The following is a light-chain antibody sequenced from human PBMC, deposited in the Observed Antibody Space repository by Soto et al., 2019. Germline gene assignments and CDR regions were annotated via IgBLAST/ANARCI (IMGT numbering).Light chain of an antibody. CDR3: GTWDSSLSAYV. CDR2: DNN. J-gene: IGLJ1*01. V-gene: IGLV1-51*01. Sequence: QPVLTQPPSVSAAPGQKATISSPGSSSNIGNNYVSWYQQIPGTAPKLLIYDNNKRPSGIPDRFSVSKSGTSPTLGITGLQTGEEADYYCGTWDSSLSAYVFGTGTKVTVL. CDR1: SSNIGNNY.